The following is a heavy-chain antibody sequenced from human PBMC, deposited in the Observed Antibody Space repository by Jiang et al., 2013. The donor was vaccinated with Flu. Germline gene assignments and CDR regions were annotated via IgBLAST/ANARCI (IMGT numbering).Heavy chain of an antibody. CDR2: IYYSGST. V-gene: IGHV4-39*01. J-gene: IGHJ4*02. Sequence: LLKPSETLSLTCTVSGGSISSSSYYWGWIRQPPGKGLEWIGSIYYSGSTYYNPSLKSRVTISVDTSKNQFSLKLSSVTAADTAVYYCARVIAAAGIYYFDYWGQGTLVTVSS. D-gene: IGHD6-13*01. CDR3: ARVIAAAGIYYFDY. CDR1: GGSISSSSYY.